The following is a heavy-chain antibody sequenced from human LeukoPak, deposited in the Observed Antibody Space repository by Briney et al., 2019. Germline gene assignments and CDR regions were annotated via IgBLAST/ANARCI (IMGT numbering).Heavy chain of an antibody. Sequence: PGGSLRLSCAASGFTFDDYGMSWVRQAPGKGREWVCGINWNGGSTGYADSVKGRFTISRDNAKNSLYLQMNSLRAEDTALYYCARLGTGNCFDPWGQGTLVTVSS. CDR2: INWNGGST. J-gene: IGHJ5*02. CDR1: GFTFDDYG. CDR3: ARLGTGNCFDP. D-gene: IGHD3-10*01. V-gene: IGHV3-20*04.